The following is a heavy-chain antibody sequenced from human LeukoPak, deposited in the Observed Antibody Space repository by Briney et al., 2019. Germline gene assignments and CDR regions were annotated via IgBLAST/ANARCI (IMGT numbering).Heavy chain of an antibody. CDR2: IYYSGST. CDR1: GGSFSSYY. Sequence: SETLSLTCTVSGGSFSSYYWSWIRQPPGKGLEWIGYIYYSGSTNYNLSLKSRVTISVDTSKNQFSLQLSSVTAADTAVYYCARVRNSGSYYFRFDPWGQGTLVTVSS. V-gene: IGHV4-59*01. D-gene: IGHD1-26*01. J-gene: IGHJ5*02. CDR3: ARVRNSGSYYFRFDP.